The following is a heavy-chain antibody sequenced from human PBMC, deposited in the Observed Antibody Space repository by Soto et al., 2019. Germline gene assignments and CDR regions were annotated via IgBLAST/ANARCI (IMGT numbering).Heavy chain of an antibody. Sequence: QVQLVESGGGVVQPGGSLTLSCAASGFNFRSYGMHWVRQAPGKGLEWLAVIWDDGRTTFYADSVKGRFTISRDNPKNTLSLQMNRLRVEDTVIFYCARNDGQYEVFDFWGEGTVVSVSS. J-gene: IGHJ3*01. V-gene: IGHV3-33*01. CDR2: IWDDGRTT. CDR3: ARNDGQYEVFDF. CDR1: GFNFRSYG. D-gene: IGHD1-1*01.